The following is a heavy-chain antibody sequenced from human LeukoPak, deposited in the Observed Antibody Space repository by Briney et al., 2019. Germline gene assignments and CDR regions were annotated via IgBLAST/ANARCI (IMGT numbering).Heavy chain of an antibody. J-gene: IGHJ4*02. V-gene: IGHV1-18*01. CDR3: ARDGVGGDSYFDY. D-gene: IGHD3-10*01. CDR2: ISAYNGNT. Sequence: ASVKVSSKDSGYTFTSYGISGVRQAPEQRLEGMGWISAYNGNTKYAQKPQGRVTMTTDTSTSTAYMELRSLRSDDTTVYYCARDGVGGDSYFDYWGQGTLVPVSS. CDR1: GYTFTSYG.